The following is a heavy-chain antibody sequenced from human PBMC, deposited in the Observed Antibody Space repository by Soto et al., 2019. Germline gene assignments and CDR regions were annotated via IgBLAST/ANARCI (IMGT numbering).Heavy chain of an antibody. Sequence: QVQLMQSGGEVKEPGASVKVSCTTSRYTFTSHGISWLRQAPGQGLEWMGWISTFNGKTDYAQKFQGRLTMTADTRTNTAYMELRSLRSDDTALYFCARLLTEGATYREDAFDIWGQGTKVTVSS. D-gene: IGHD1-26*01. CDR1: RYTFTSHG. V-gene: IGHV1-18*01. J-gene: IGHJ3*02. CDR3: ARLLTEGATYREDAFDI. CDR2: ISTFNGKT.